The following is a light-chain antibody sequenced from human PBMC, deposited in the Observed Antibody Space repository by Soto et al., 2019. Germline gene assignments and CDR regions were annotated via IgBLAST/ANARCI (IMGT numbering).Light chain of an antibody. J-gene: IGKJ1*01. V-gene: IGKV1-5*03. Sequence: DIQMTQSPSTLSASVGDRVTSTCRASQSISSWLAWYQQKPGTAPKLLIYKASSLESGVPSRFSGSGSGTEFTLTISSLQPDDFATYYCQQYRTFGQGTKVEI. CDR1: QSISSW. CDR3: QQYRT. CDR2: KAS.